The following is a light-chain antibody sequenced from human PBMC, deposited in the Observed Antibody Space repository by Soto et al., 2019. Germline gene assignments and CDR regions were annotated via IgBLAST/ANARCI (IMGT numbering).Light chain of an antibody. V-gene: IGKV1-39*01. CDR1: QNVGNY. Sequence: DIQMTQSPSSLSASIGDRVTITCRASQNVGNYLSWYQQKQGKAPKLLINVASTLQSGVPSRFSGSGSGTDFTLAIGSLQPEDFATYYCQQSSSTPQTFGGGTKVDIK. J-gene: IGKJ4*01. CDR3: QQSSSTPQT. CDR2: VAS.